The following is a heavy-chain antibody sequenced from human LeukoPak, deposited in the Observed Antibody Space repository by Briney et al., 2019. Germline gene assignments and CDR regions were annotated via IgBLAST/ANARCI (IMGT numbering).Heavy chain of an antibody. D-gene: IGHD6-6*01. CDR2: INTDGRTT. CDR1: GFSFSSYW. Sequence: GGSLRLSCAASGFSFSSYWMNWVRQAPGKGLVWVAHINTDGRTTTYADSVKGRFTVARDNAKNTLYLEMNRLRAEDTAVYYCARWSSSSSSDDYWGQGTLVTVSS. CDR3: ARWSSSSSSDDY. J-gene: IGHJ4*02. V-gene: IGHV3-74*01.